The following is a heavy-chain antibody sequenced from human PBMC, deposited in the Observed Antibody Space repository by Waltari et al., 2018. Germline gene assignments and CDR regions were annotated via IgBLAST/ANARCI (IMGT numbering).Heavy chain of an antibody. V-gene: IGHV4-34*01. CDR1: AGSFSAYS. D-gene: IGHD4-17*01. J-gene: IGHJ1*01. Sequence: QVQLQQWGAGLLKPSETLPLTCAVDAGSFSAYSWSRIRQPPGKGLAWIGEVDHSGSTNYNPSLKSRVTISVDTSKNQFSLKLSSVTAADTAVYYCARGGRWAEYFQHWGQGTLVTVSS. CDR3: ARGGRWAEYFQH. CDR2: VDHSGST.